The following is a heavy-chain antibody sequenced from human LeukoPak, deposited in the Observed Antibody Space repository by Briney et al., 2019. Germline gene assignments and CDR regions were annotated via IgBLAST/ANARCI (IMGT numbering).Heavy chain of an antibody. Sequence: GESLKISCKGSGYSFSTYWIGWVRQMPGKGLEWMGIIYPGDSDTRYSPSFQGQVTISADKSISTAYLQWSSLKASDTAMYYCARSERQDAFDIWGQGTMVIVSS. V-gene: IGHV5-51*01. CDR1: GYSFSTYW. J-gene: IGHJ3*02. CDR2: IYPGDSDT. CDR3: ARSERQDAFDI.